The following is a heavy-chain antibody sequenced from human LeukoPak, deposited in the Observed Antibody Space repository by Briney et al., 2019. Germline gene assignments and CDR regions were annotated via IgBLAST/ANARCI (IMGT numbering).Heavy chain of an antibody. CDR2: IIPIFGTA. D-gene: IGHD2-8*01. CDR1: GGTFSSYA. Sequence: SVKVSCKASGGTFSSYAISWVRQAPGQGLEWMGGIIPIFGTANYAQKFQGRVTITADESTSTAYMELSSLRSEDTAVYYCARDAGYCTNGVCASGNWFDHWGQGTLVTVSS. V-gene: IGHV1-69*13. J-gene: IGHJ5*02. CDR3: ARDAGYCTNGVCASGNWFDH.